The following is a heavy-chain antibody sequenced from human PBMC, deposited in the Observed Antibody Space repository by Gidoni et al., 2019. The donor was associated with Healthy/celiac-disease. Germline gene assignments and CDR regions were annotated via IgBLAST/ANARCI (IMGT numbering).Heavy chain of an antibody. J-gene: IGHJ6*02. Sequence: EVQLVESGGGLVKPGGSLRLSCAASGFTFSNAWMSWVRQAPGKGLEWVGRIKSKTDGGTTDYAAPVKGRFTISRDDSKNTLYLQMNSLKTEDTAVYYCTTEGVILTGYYRGDYYYGMDVWGQGTTVTVSS. CDR1: GFTFSNAW. CDR3: TTEGVILTGYYRGDYYYGMDV. D-gene: IGHD3-9*01. V-gene: IGHV3-15*01. CDR2: IKSKTDGGTT.